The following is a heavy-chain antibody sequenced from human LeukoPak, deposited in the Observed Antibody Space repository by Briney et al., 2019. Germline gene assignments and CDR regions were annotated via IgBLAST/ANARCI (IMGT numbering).Heavy chain of an antibody. V-gene: IGHV3-23*01. D-gene: IGHD3-10*01. CDR3: VKDNPYGAGKS. CDR1: GFNLRSYS. Sequence: GGSLRLSCEVFGFNLRSYSVTWVRQAPGKGLEWVSTTGGHTSAGTSYAPSVRGRFILSRDNGKKTVYLQMNSLTVEDTAIYYCVKDNPYGAGKSWGQGTLVAVSS. J-gene: IGHJ5*02. CDR2: TGGHTSAGT.